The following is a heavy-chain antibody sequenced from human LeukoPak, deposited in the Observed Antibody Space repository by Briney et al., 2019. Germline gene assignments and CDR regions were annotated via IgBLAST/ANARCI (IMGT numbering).Heavy chain of an antibody. CDR3: AARKVRGVWFYLDY. CDR1: GFTFSSSA. CDR2: ISDTGRLS. V-gene: IGHV3-23*01. Sequence: GGSLRLSCAASGFTFSSSAMSWVRQAPGKGLEWVAAISDTGRLSYCADSVKGRFAISTDNSKNTLYLQMNSLRVEDTAVYFCAARKVRGVWFYLDYWGQGTLVTVSS. J-gene: IGHJ4*02. D-gene: IGHD3-10*01.